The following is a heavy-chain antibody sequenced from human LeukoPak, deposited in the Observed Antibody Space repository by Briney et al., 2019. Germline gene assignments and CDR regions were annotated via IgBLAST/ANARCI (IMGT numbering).Heavy chain of an antibody. CDR2: IYYSGST. CDR3: ASQGDYYDSSCFDL. D-gene: IGHD3-22*01. CDR1: GGSISSYY. J-gene: IGHJ2*01. V-gene: IGHV4-59*08. Sequence: NPSETLSLTCTVSGGSISSYYWSWIRQPPGKGLEWIGYIYYSGSTNYNPSLKSRVTISVDTSKNQFSLKLSSVTAADTAVYYCASQGDYYDSSCFDLWGRGTLVTVSS.